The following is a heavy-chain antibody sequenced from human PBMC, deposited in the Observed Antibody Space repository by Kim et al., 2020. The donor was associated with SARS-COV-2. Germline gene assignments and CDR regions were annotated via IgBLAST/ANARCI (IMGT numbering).Heavy chain of an antibody. V-gene: IGHV3-15*01. CDR2: TT. CDR3: TTDPPGIAAG. D-gene: IGHD6-13*01. Sequence: TTDYAAPVKGRFTISRDDSKSTLYLQMNSLKTEDTAVYYCTTDPPGIAAGWGQGTLVTVSS. J-gene: IGHJ4*02.